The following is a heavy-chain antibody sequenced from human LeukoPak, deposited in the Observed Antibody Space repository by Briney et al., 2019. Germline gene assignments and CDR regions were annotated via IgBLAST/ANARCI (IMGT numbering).Heavy chain of an antibody. D-gene: IGHD6-13*01. J-gene: IGHJ4*02. CDR1: GFTFSSYA. V-gene: IGHV3-23*01. CDR2: ISGSGGAT. CDR3: AKNRRSPEYYFDY. Sequence: AGASLRLSCAASGFTFSSYAMSWVRQAPGNGLEWVSAISGSGGATYYADSVKGRFTISRDNSKNTLYLQMNSLRAEDTAVYYCAKNRRSPEYYFDYWGQGTLVTVSS.